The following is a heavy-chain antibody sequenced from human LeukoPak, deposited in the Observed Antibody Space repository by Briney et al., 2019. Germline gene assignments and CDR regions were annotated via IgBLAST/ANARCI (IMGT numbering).Heavy chain of an antibody. Sequence: GGSLRLSCAASGFTFSSYGMHWVRQAPGKGLEWVAFIRYDGSDKYYADSVKGRFTISRDNSKNTLYPQMNSLRPEDTAVYYCARDRGGYDGYYFDYWGQGTLVTVSS. CDR3: ARDRGGYDGYYFDY. D-gene: IGHD5-12*01. V-gene: IGHV3-30*02. J-gene: IGHJ4*02. CDR2: IRYDGSDK. CDR1: GFTFSSYG.